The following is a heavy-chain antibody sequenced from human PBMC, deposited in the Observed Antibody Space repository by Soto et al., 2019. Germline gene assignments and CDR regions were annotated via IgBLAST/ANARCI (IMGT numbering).Heavy chain of an antibody. V-gene: IGHV1-69*01. J-gene: IGHJ5*02. CDR3: ARDSSAYYDVMFGGHWFDP. Sequence: QVLLVQSGAEVKKPGSSVKVSCKASGGTFSSYGVSWVRQGPGQGLEWMGAIIPVLGTANYAQKFQGRVTITADESTTTAYMELSSLRLEDTATYFCARDSSAYYDVMFGGHWFDPWGQGTLVTVSS. CDR1: GGTFSSYG. D-gene: IGHD3-10*02. CDR2: IIPVLGTA.